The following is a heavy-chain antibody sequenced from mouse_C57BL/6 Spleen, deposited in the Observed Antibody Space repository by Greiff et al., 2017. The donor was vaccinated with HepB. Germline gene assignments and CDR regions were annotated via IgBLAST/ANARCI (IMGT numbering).Heavy chain of an antibody. V-gene: IGHV1-18*01. J-gene: IGHJ2*01. CDR1: GYTFTDYN. CDR3: ARGYPEENYFDY. CDR2: INPNNGGT. D-gene: IGHD2-2*01. Sequence: VQLKQSGPELVKPGASVKIPCKASGYTFTDYNMDWVKQSHGKSLEWIGDINPNNGGTIYNQKFKGKATLTVDKSSSTAYMELRSLTSEDTAVYYCARGYPEENYFDYWGQGTTLTVSS.